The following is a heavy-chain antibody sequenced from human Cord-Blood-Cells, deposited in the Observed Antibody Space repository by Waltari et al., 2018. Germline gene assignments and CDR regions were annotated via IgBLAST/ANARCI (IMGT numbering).Heavy chain of an antibody. Sequence: QLQLQESGPGLVKPSETLSLTCTVSGGSISSSSYYWGWIRQPPGKGLEWIGSIYYSGSTYYNPSIKSRVTISVDTSKNQFSLKLSSVTAADTAVYYCARHLRVVPAAIGWFDPWGQGTLVTVSS. CDR1: GGSISSSSYY. CDR2: IYYSGST. CDR3: ARHLRVVPAAIGWFDP. J-gene: IGHJ5*02. V-gene: IGHV4-39*01. D-gene: IGHD2-2*02.